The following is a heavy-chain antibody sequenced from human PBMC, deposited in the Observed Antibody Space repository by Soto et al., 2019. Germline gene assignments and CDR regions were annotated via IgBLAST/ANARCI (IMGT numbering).Heavy chain of an antibody. Sequence: QVQLVQSGAEVKKPGSSVKVSCKASGGTFSSYTISWVRQAPGQGLEWMGRIIPILGIANYAQKFQGRVXIXXDKATSTAYMELSSLRSEDTAVYYCARRYYGRFDPWGQGPLVTVSS. D-gene: IGHD3-10*01. CDR1: GGTFSSYT. J-gene: IGHJ5*02. CDR3: ARRYYGRFDP. V-gene: IGHV1-69*02. CDR2: IIPILGIA.